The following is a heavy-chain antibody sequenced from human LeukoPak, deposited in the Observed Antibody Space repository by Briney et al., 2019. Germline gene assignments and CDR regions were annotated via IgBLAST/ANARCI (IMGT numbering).Heavy chain of an antibody. CDR3: ARRWNYGRNYYIDV. Sequence: SETLSLTCAVYGRSFSNYYWSWIRQPPGKGLEWIGEINDSGRINYNPSLMSRVTVSVDTSKNQFSLRLTSVTATDTAVYYCARRWNYGRNYYIDVWGNGATVSVSS. D-gene: IGHD1-7*01. CDR2: INDSGRI. J-gene: IGHJ6*03. CDR1: GRSFSNYY. V-gene: IGHV4-34*01.